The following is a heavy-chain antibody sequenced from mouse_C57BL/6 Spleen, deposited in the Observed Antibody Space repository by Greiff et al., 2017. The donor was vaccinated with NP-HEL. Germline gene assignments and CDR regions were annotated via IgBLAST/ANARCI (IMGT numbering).Heavy chain of an antibody. D-gene: IGHD1-1*01. CDR1: GFTFSSYT. CDR3: ARHAYYYGSSYWYFDV. V-gene: IGHV5-9*01. Sequence: EVQWVESGGGLVKPGGSLKLSCAASGFTFSSYTMSWVRQTPEKRLEWVATISGGGGNTYYPDSVKGRFTISRDNAKNTLYLQMSSLRSEDTALYYCARHAYYYGSSYWYFDVWGTGTTVTVSS. J-gene: IGHJ1*03. CDR2: ISGGGGNT.